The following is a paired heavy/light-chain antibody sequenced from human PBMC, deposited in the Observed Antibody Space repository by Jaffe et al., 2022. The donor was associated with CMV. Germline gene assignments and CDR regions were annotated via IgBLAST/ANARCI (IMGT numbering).Light chain of an antibody. CDR3: QQLNSYPQT. J-gene: IGKJ2*01. CDR1: QGISSY. CDR2: AAS. V-gene: IGKV1-9*01. Sequence: DIQLTQSPSFLSASVGDRVTITCRASQGISSYLAWYQQKPGKAPKLLIYAASTLQSGVPSRFSGSGSGTEFTLTISSLQPEDFATYYCQQLNSYPQTFGQGTKLEIK.
Heavy chain of an antibody. CDR1: GFTFSSYE. V-gene: IGHV3-48*03. J-gene: IGHJ4*02. CDR2: ISSSGSTI. Sequence: EVQLVESGGGLVQPGGSLRLSCAASGFTFSSYEMNWVRQAPGKGLEWVSYISSSGSTIYYADSVKGRFTISRDNAKNSLYLQMNSLRAEDTAVYYCARANAHYYDSSGYYEDYWGQGTLVTVSS. CDR3: ARANAHYYDSSGYYEDY. D-gene: IGHD3-22*01.